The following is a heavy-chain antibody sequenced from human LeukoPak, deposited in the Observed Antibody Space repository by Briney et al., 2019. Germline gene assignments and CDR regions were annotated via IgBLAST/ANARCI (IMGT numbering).Heavy chain of an antibody. CDR2: IYSGDSDT. J-gene: IGHJ4*02. CDR1: GYNFSNYW. CDR3: ARVEGGTRVDY. D-gene: IGHD1-26*01. Sequence: GESLNISCKGSGYNFSNYWIGWVRQVPRKGLEWMGIIYSGDSDTRYSSSFQGQVTISANKSISTAYLEWSSLRASDTAMYYCARVEGGTRVDYWGQGTLVTVSS. V-gene: IGHV5-51*01.